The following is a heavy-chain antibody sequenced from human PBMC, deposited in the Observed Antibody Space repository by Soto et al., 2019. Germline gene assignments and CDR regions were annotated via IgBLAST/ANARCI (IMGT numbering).Heavy chain of an antibody. J-gene: IGHJ6*02. CDR3: ATLVGATASHYYYYGMDV. Sequence: GESLKISCKGSGYSFTSYWIGWVRQMPGKGLEWMGIIYPGDSDTRYSPSFQGQVTISADKSISTAYLQWSSLKASDTAMYYCATLVGATASHYYYYGMDVWGQGTTVTVSS. CDR1: GYSFTSYW. V-gene: IGHV5-51*01. CDR2: IYPGDSDT. D-gene: IGHD1-26*01.